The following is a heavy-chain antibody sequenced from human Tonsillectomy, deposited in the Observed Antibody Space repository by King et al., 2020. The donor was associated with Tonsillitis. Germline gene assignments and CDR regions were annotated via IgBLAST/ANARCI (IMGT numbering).Heavy chain of an antibody. CDR2: ISGGGGST. J-gene: IGHJ4*02. V-gene: IGHV3-23*04. CDR1: GFTFSSYA. CDR3: AKDYYYDYVWGSYGGVYDY. Sequence: DVQPVESGGGLVQPGTSLRLSCAASGFTFSSYAMSWVRQAPGKGLEWVSGISGGGGSTHYADSVKGRFTISRDNSKNTLYLQMNSLRAEDTAVYYCAKDYYYDYVWGSYGGVYDYWGQGTLVTVSS. D-gene: IGHD3-16*01.